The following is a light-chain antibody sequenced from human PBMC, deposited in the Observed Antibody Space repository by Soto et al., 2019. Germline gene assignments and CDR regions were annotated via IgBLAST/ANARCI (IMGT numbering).Light chain of an antibody. V-gene: IGKV1-27*01. CDR2: DAS. Sequence: DIQMTQSPSSLSASVGDRVTITCRASQGISDYLAWYQQKPGKVPKVLIYDASTLQSGVPSRFSGGGSGTDFTLTITNLQPEDVATYYCPRYNRGLLAFGGGTKVEIK. CDR3: PRYNRGLLA. CDR1: QGISDY. J-gene: IGKJ4*01.